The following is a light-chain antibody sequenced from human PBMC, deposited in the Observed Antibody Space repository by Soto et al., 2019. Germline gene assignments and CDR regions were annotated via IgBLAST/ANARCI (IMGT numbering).Light chain of an antibody. CDR1: QSVSSNY. V-gene: IGKV3-20*01. CDR3: QQYGKSRFI. CDR2: GAS. Sequence: DTVMTQSPVSLPVTPGEPASISCRSSQSVSSNYLDWYQQKPGQAPRLLIYGASSRATGIPDSLSGSGSGTDFTLTISRLEPQDFAVYYCQQYGKSRFIFGPGTKVDIK. J-gene: IGKJ3*01.